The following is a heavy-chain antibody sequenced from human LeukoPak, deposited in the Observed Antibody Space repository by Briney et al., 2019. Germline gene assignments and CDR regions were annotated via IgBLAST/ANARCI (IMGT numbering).Heavy chain of an antibody. CDR1: GFTFSRYG. V-gene: IGHV3-30*18. CDR2: ISYDGSNK. Sequence: PGRSLRLSCAASGFTFSRYGMHWVREAPGKGLEGVAVISYDGSNKYYADSVKGRFTISRDNSKNTLYLQMNSLRAEDTAVYYCAKGSSWYGCEYFQYGGQGTLVTVS. CDR3: AKGSSWYGCEYFQY. D-gene: IGHD6-13*01. J-gene: IGHJ1*01.